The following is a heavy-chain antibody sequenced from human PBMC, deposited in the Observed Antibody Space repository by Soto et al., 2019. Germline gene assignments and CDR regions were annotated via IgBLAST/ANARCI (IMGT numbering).Heavy chain of an antibody. CDR2: IWYDGSNK. V-gene: IGHV3-33*01. J-gene: IGHJ5*01. Sequence: HLGGSLRLSCAASGFTFTNYGMHWVRQAPGKGLEWVAIIWYDGSNKYYADSVKGRFTISRDNSENTVTLQMNSLRAEDTAVYYCAAGETLHSGGQGTLVTV. CDR3: AAGETLHS. D-gene: IGHD3-10*01. CDR1: GFTFTNYG.